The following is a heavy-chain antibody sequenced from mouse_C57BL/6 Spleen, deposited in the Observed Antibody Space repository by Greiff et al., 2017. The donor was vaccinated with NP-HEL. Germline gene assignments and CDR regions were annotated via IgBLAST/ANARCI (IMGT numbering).Heavy chain of an antibody. D-gene: IGHD1-1*01. CDR1: GYAFSSSW. CDR3: ASGISYGFAY. J-gene: IGHJ3*01. Sequence: QVQLQQSGPELVKPGASVKISCKASGYAFSSSWMNWVKQRPGKGLEWIGRIYPGDGDTNYNGKFKGKATLTADKAYSKAYMQLSILTSEDSAVYFGASGISYGFAYWGQGTLVTVSA. V-gene: IGHV1-82*01. CDR2: IYPGDGDT.